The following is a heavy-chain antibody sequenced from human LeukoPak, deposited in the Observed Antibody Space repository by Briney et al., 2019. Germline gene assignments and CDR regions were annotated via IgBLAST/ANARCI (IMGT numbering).Heavy chain of an antibody. CDR3: ANLDSYYYAPPGGIYMDV. CDR2: ITNSGSTI. CDR1: GFTFSDYY. J-gene: IGHJ6*03. V-gene: IGHV3-11*01. Sequence: GGSLRLSCAASGFTFSDYYMSWIRQAPGKGLEWVSYITNSGSTIYYADSVKGRFTISRDNAKNSLYLQMNSLRAEDTAVYYCANLDSYYYAPPGGIYMDVWGKGTTVTVSS. D-gene: IGHD3-10*01.